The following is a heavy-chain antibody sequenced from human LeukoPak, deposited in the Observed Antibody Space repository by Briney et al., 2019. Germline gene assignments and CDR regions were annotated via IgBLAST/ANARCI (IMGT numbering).Heavy chain of an antibody. CDR3: ARDRGSSPFDY. CDR2: IWSDGSNR. CDR1: GFTFSVYF. Sequence: GGSLRLSCAASGFTFSVYFMGWVRQAPGKGLEWVAVIWSDGSNRYYADSVKGRFTISRDNSKNTLYLQMNSLRAEDTAVYYCARDRGSSPFDYWGQGTLVTVSS. V-gene: IGHV3-33*08. D-gene: IGHD6-6*01. J-gene: IGHJ4*02.